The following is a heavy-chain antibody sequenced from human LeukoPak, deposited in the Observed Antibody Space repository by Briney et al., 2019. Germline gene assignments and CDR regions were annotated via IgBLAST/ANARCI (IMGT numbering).Heavy chain of an antibody. CDR1: GFTFSSYS. CDR3: ARVDTAMVILDY. CDR2: ISSSSSYI. Sequence: GGSLRPSCAASGFTFSSYSMNWVRQAPGKGLEWVSSISSSSSYIYYADSVKGRFTISRDNAKNSLYLQMNSLRAEDTAVYYCARVDTAMVILDYWGQGTLVTVSS. V-gene: IGHV3-21*01. J-gene: IGHJ4*02. D-gene: IGHD5-18*01.